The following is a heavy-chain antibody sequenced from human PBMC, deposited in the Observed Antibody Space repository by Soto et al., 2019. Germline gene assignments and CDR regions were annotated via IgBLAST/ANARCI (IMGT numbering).Heavy chain of an antibody. CDR2: IYYSGST. Sequence: SGTLSLTCTFSCCSIRSGGYYWSLVRQHPGKGLEWIGYIYYSGSTYYNPSLKSRVTISVDTSKNQFSLKLSSVTAADTAVYYCARVFPHGRFWSGYPDYWGQGTLVTVSS. V-gene: IGHV4-31*03. CDR3: ARVFPHGRFWSGYPDY. D-gene: IGHD3-3*01. J-gene: IGHJ4*02. CDR1: CCSIRSGGYY.